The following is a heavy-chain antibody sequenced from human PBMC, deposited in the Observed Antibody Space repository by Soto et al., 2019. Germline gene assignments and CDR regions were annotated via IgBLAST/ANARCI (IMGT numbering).Heavy chain of an antibody. Sequence: LSLTCAVSGASISNTNWWSWVRQPPGKGLEWIGEIYHSGTTNCDPSLESRVTISVDKSKNQFSLNLSSVTAADTAVYYCAIPGAGDFDYWGQGTLVTVSS. CDR2: IYHSGTT. J-gene: IGHJ4*02. V-gene: IGHV4-4*02. CDR1: GASISNTNW. CDR3: AIPGAGDFDY. D-gene: IGHD6-13*01.